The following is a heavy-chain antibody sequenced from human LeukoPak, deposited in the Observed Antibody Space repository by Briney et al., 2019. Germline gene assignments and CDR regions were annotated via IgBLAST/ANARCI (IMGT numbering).Heavy chain of an antibody. V-gene: IGHV4-39*01. CDR3: ARHSTIAAALSYYYYYYMDV. CDR1: GGSISSSSYY. CDR2: IYYSGST. Sequence: SETLSLTCTVSGGSISSSSYYWGWIRQPPGKGLEWIGSIYYSGSTYYNPSLKSRVTITVDTSKNQFSLKLSSVTAADTAVYYCARHSTIAAALSYYYYYYMDVWGKGTTVTVSS. D-gene: IGHD6-13*01. J-gene: IGHJ6*03.